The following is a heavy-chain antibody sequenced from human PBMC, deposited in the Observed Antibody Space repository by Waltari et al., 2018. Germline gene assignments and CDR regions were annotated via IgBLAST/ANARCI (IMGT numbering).Heavy chain of an antibody. V-gene: IGHV1-69*01. D-gene: IGHD3-22*01. Sequence: QVQLAQSGAEVKKPGSSVKVSCQTFGGTFSRNTISWARQAPGKGREWMGGTIPMFGTTSYAQKFQDRVTITADESTSTAYMEVSTLRSEDTAVYYCAKVHRGYYYWGQGTPVTVSS. CDR1: GGTFSRNT. CDR2: TIPMFGTT. CDR3: AKVHRGYYY. J-gene: IGHJ4*02.